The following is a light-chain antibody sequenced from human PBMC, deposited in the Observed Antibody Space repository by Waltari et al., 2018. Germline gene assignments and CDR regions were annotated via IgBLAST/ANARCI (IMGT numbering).Light chain of an antibody. J-gene: IGLJ3*02. Sequence: QSVLTQPPSVSAAPGQKVTIFCSGSSSNIGNNYVSWYQQLPGTAPKLLIYENDRRPSAIPDRFSGSKSGTSATLDITGLQTGDEADYYCGTWDNSLSALFGGGTKLTVL. CDR3: GTWDNSLSAL. CDR1: SSNIGNNY. V-gene: IGLV1-51*01. CDR2: END.